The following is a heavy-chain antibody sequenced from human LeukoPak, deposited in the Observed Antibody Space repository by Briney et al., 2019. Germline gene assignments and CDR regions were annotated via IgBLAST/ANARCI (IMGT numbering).Heavy chain of an antibody. J-gene: IGHJ4*02. CDR1: GAAFSSYA. CDR2: IIPILGIA. V-gene: IGHV1-69*04. CDR3: SRGTFAPWEPKSY. Sequence: ASVKVSCKASGAAFSSYAISWVRQAPGQGLEWMGRIIPILGIANYAQTFQGRVTITAYKSTSTAYMDLSSLRSEDTAVYYCSRGTFAPWEPKSYWGQGTLVTVSS. D-gene: IGHD1-26*01.